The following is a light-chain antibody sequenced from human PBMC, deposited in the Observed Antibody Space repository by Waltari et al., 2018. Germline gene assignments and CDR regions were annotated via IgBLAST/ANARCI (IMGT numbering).Light chain of an antibody. J-gene: IGKJ1*01. CDR1: QSGSSS. CDR2: GAS. V-gene: IGKV3-15*01. Sequence: EIVMTQSPATLSVSPGERATLSCRASQSGSSSLAWYQQKPGQAPRLLVYGASTRATGIPARFSGSGSGTEFTLTISSLQSEDFAVYYCQQYNNWWTFGQGTKVEIK. CDR3: QQYNNWWT.